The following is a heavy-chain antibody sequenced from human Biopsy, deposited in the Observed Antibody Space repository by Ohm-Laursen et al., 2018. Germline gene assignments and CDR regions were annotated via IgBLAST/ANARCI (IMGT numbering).Heavy chain of an antibody. CDR2: IYSSGRT. CDR1: GGSISGYF. J-gene: IGHJ6*03. Sequence: SDTLSLTCTVSGGSISGYFWSWIRQPADKGLEYIGRIYSSGRTFYNPSLKSRVTMSVATSDNQFSLKLSSVTAADTAVYFCARDAYGDYDTYY. D-gene: IGHD4-17*01. V-gene: IGHV4-4*07. CDR3: ARDAYGDYDTYY.